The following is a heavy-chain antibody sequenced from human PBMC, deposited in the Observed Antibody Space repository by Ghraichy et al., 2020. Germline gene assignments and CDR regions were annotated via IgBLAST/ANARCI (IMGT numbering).Heavy chain of an antibody. CDR1: GVSISAYY. CDR2: IYYAGGT. CDR3: GKMRSSPQDYYEYGLDV. V-gene: IGHV4-59*01. J-gene: IGHJ6*02. Sequence: SETLSLTCTVSGVSISAYYWSWIRQPPGQGLEWIGYIYYAGGTKYNPSLTSRVSMSLDTSKNQLSLRLSSVTAADTAVYYCGKMRSSPQDYYEYGLDVWGQGTTVTVSS. D-gene: IGHD3-10*01.